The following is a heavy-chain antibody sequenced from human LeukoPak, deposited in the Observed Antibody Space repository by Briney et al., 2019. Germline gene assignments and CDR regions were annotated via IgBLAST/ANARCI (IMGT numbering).Heavy chain of an antibody. CDR1: GYTFTAYY. CDR3: ARTLASAGSAY. Sequence: ASVKVSCKASGYTFTAYYIHSVRQAPGQPLEWMGWISPNSGGTNYAQNFQCRGTMARDTSITTAYMELSSLSSDDTALYSCARTLASAGSAYWGQGNLVTVSS. CDR2: ISPNSGGT. D-gene: IGHD6-13*01. J-gene: IGHJ4*02. V-gene: IGHV1-2*02.